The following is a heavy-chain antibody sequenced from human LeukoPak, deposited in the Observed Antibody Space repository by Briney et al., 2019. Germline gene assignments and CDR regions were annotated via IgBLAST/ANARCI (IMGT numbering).Heavy chain of an antibody. D-gene: IGHD3-9*01. CDR2: IYYSGST. J-gene: IGHJ5*02. V-gene: IGHV4-39*01. Sequence: SETLSLTCTVSGGSISSSSYYWGWIRQPPGKGLEWIGSIYYSGSTYYNPSLKSRVTISVDTSKDQFSLKLSSVTAADTAVYYCARNYDILTGSNWFDPWGQGTLVTVSS. CDR3: ARNYDILTGSNWFDP. CDR1: GGSISSSSYY.